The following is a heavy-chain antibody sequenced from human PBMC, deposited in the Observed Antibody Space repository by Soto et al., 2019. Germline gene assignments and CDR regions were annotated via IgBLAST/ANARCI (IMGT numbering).Heavy chain of an antibody. CDR1: GFTCSDHY. D-gene: IGHD2-15*01. CDR3: ASDLLGRGYYDN. V-gene: IGHV3-72*01. J-gene: IGHJ4*02. Sequence: GRSRRRSCAPSGFTCSDHYMDWVRQAPGKGLEWVGRTRNKANSYTTEYTSSVKGRFTISRDDSKNSLYLKMSSLQTEAPNVYYGASDLLGRGYYDNWGQGTLVTVSS. CDR2: TRNKANSYTT.